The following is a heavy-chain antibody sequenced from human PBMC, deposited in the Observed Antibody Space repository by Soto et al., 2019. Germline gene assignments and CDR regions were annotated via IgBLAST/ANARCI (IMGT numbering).Heavy chain of an antibody. D-gene: IGHD6-13*01. V-gene: IGHV3-23*01. CDR1: GFTFSNHA. Sequence: GGSLRLSCAVSGFTFSNHAMSWVRQAPGKGLEWVSAISTAVGATYYADSVKGRFTISRDDSNNTLYLQMDSLRAEDTAVYYCAKDRTAAARNSDYWGQGTLVTVSS. CDR2: ISTAVGAT. CDR3: AKDRTAAARNSDY. J-gene: IGHJ4*02.